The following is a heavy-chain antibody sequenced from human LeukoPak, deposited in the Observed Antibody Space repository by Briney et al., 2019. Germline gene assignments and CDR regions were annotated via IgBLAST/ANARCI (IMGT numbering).Heavy chain of an antibody. V-gene: IGHV3-74*01. CDR3: ARVRDDYTYFDC. CDR1: GFTFSSYW. Sequence: GGSLRLSCAASGFTFSSYWMHWVRQAPGKGLMWVSRINSDGSRTTYADSVRGRFAISRDNAKSTLYLQMNSLRAEDTAVYYCARVRDDYTYFDCWGQGTLVTVSS. CDR2: INSDGSRT. D-gene: IGHD4-11*01. J-gene: IGHJ4*02.